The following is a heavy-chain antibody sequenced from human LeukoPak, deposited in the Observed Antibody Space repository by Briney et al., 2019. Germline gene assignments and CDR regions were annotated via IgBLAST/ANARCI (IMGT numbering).Heavy chain of an antibody. J-gene: IGHJ4*02. V-gene: IGHV3-48*04. CDR2: VSSSGSTI. CDR1: GFTFSSYG. D-gene: IGHD3/OR15-3a*01. CDR3: ARSNPDFDFDY. Sequence: GGSLRLSCAASGFTFSSYGMHWVRQAPGKGLEWVSYVSSSGSTIYYADSVKGRFTISRDNAKNSLYLQMNSLRAEDTAVYYCARSNPDFDFDYWGQGTLVTVSS.